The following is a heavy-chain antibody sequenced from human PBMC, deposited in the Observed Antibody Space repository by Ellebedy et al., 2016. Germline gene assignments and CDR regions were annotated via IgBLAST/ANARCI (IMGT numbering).Heavy chain of an antibody. Sequence: GESLKISXKGSGYSFNTYWIGWVRQTPGKVLEWMGIIYPGDSDTRYSPSFQGQVTISVDKSISTAYLQWSSLKASDTAMYYCARHSDFDYGDNCWFDPWGQGTLVTVSS. D-gene: IGHD4-23*01. V-gene: IGHV5-51*01. J-gene: IGHJ5*02. CDR1: GYSFNTYW. CDR2: IYPGDSDT. CDR3: ARHSDFDYGDNCWFDP.